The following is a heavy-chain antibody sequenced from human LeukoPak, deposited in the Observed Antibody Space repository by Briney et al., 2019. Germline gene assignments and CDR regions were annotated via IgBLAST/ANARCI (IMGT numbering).Heavy chain of an antibody. J-gene: IGHJ5*02. CDR3: ARQRRSSSSGWFDP. D-gene: IGHD6-6*01. Sequence: PSESLSLTCAAYGVSFSGYNWNWIRQPPGKGLEWVAEINHSGNTNYNPSLKSRVTISVDTSKNQFSLKLSSVTAADTAVYYCARQRRSSSSGWFDPWGQGTLVTVSS. CDR1: GVSFSGYN. CDR2: INHSGNT. V-gene: IGHV4-34*01.